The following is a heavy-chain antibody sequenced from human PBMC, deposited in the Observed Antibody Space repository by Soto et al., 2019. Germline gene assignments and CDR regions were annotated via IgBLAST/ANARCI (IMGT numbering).Heavy chain of an antibody. J-gene: IGHJ4*02. V-gene: IGHV4-31*03. D-gene: IGHD3-22*01. CDR2: IYYSGST. CDR3: ARANYFESSGPFDY. CDR1: GGSLSSGAYY. Sequence: PSETLSLTCTVSGGSLSSGAYYWSWIGQHPGKGLEWIGYIYYSGSTYYNTSLESRVTLSVDTSTKQFSLKVSSVTAADTAVYYCARANYFESSGPFDYWGQGTLVTVSS.